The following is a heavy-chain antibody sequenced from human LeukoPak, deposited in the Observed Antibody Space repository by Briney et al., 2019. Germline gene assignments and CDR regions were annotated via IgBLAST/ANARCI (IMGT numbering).Heavy chain of an antibody. Sequence: ASVKVSCKASGYTFTSYGISWVRQAPGQGLEWMGWISAYNGNTNYAQKLQGRVTMTTDTSTSTAYMELRGLRSDDTAVYYCARASIVLMVDSNWFDPWGQGTLVTVSS. CDR2: ISAYNGNT. CDR3: ARASIVLMVDSNWFDP. V-gene: IGHV1-18*01. D-gene: IGHD2-8*01. CDR1: GYTFTSYG. J-gene: IGHJ5*02.